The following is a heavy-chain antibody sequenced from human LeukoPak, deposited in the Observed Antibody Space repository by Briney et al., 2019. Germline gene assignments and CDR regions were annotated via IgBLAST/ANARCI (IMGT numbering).Heavy chain of an antibody. CDR1: GYTFTVNY. CDR2: INPNSGAT. V-gene: IGHV1-2*02. CDR3: ARFGISGYDY. Sequence: ASVKVSCKASGYTFTVNYLHWVRQAPGQGLERMGWINPNSGATNCTQKFQDRVTMTRDTSISTAYMELSRLQSDDTAVYYCARFGISGYDYWGQGTLATVSS. J-gene: IGHJ4*02. D-gene: IGHD3-22*01.